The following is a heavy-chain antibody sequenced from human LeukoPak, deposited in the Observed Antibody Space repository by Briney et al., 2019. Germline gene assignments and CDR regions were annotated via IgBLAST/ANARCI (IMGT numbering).Heavy chain of an antibody. V-gene: IGHV3-23*01. D-gene: IGHD2-2*01. CDR1: GFTFSDYT. CDR2: ISVSDDST. Sequence: GGSLRLSCAASGFTFSDYTMNWVRQSPGKGLEWVSGISVSDDSTYYADSVKGRFTTSRDKSNNVLHLQMNSLRAEDTAVYYCARDRYCVSTNCPYDCWGQGTPVTVSS. CDR3: ARDRYCVSTNCPYDC. J-gene: IGHJ4*02.